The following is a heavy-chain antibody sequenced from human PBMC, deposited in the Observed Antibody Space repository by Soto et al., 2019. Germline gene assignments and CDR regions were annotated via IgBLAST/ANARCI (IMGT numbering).Heavy chain of an antibody. J-gene: IGHJ5*02. CDR2: ISYDGSNK. CDR3: ANDWSGYYITGWFDP. V-gene: IGHV3-30*18. Sequence: ESGGGVVPPGRSLRLSCAASGFTFSSYGMHWVRQAPGKGLEWVAVISYDGSNKYYADSVKGRFTISRDNSKNTLYLQMNSLRAEDTAVYYCANDWSGYYITGWFDPWGQGTLVTVSS. D-gene: IGHD3-3*01. CDR1: GFTFSSYG.